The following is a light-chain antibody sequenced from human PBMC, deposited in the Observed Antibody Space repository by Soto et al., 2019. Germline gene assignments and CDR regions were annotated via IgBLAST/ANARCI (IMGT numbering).Light chain of an antibody. CDR2: DAS. Sequence: DIQMTPSPSTLSASVGDRVTINCRASQNVNDYLAWYQQKPGKSPKVLIYDASTLESGVPSRFSGSGSGTEFTLTISGLQADDFATYYCQQYSSHRTFGQGTKVDIK. CDR3: QQYSSHRT. J-gene: IGKJ1*01. CDR1: QNVNDY. V-gene: IGKV1-5*01.